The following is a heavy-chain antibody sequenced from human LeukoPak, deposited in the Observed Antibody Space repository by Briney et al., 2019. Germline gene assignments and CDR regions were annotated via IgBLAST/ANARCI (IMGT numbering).Heavy chain of an antibody. CDR2: ISGSGGST. V-gene: IGHV3-23*01. CDR1: GFTFSSYA. Sequence: GGSLRLSCAASGFTFSSYAMSWVRQAPGKGLEWVSAISGSGGSTYYADSVKGRFTISRDNSKNTLYLQMNSLRAEDTAVYYYARGYFDWLSSLPHAFDIWGQGTMVTVSS. CDR3: ARGYFDWLSSLPHAFDI. D-gene: IGHD3-9*01. J-gene: IGHJ3*02.